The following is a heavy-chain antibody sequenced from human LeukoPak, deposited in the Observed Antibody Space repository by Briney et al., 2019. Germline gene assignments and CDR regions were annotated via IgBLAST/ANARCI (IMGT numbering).Heavy chain of an antibody. CDR2: IIPIFGTA. J-gene: IGHJ6*02. D-gene: IGHD2-21*01. Sequence: GSAVTVSFKGSGGTFSSYAISWVGQARGQGVQLMGRIIPIFGTANYAQKFQGRVTITADESTSTAYIELSSLRSEDTAVYYCARHINPDFWGQGTTVTVSS. CDR3: ARHINPDF. CDR1: GGTFSSYA. V-gene: IGHV1-69*01.